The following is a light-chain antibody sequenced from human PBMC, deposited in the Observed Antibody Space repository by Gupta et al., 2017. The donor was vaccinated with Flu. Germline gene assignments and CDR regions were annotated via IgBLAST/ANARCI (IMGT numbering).Light chain of an antibody. Sequence: PSTLSASVGDRVTITCRASQNINNWVAWYRQKPGKDPKFLINKASRVESGVPSRFSGSGSGSEFTLTITSRQPDDFATYYCEQESTSPLAFGQGTRLDIK. CDR2: KAS. CDR3: EQESTSPLA. CDR1: QNINNW. V-gene: IGKV1-5*03. J-gene: IGKJ5*01.